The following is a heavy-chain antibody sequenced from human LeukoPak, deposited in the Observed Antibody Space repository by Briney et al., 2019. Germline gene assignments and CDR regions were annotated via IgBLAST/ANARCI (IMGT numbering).Heavy chain of an antibody. CDR2: IIPIFGTA. J-gene: IGHJ4*02. CDR1: GYTFTNYG. CDR3: ARGRLALVAVAAAFDY. D-gene: IGHD6-19*01. V-gene: IGHV1-69*13. Sequence: ASVKVSCKASGYTFTNYGISWVRQAPGQGLEWMGGIIPIFGTANYAQKFQGRVTITADESTSTAYMELSSLRSEDTAVYYCARGRLALVAVAAAFDYWGQGTLVTVSS.